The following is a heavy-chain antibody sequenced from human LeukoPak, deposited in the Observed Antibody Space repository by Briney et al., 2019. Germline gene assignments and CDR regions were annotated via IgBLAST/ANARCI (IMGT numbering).Heavy chain of an antibody. D-gene: IGHD3-3*01. CDR1: GFTFSAYS. CDR3: ARMHLFGVVNYNYYYMDV. CDR2: VGSSGAYI. V-gene: IGHV3-21*01. J-gene: IGHJ6*03. Sequence: PGGSLRLSCAASGFTFSAYSMTWVRQAPGKGLEWVASVGSSGAYIYYAASVKGRFTISRDNAKNSLFLQMNSLRVEDTALYYCARMHLFGVVNYNYYYMDVWGKGTPVTVSS.